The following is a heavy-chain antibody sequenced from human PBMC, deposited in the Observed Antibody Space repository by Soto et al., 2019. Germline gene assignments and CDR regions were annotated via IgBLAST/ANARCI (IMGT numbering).Heavy chain of an antibody. J-gene: IGHJ3*02. CDR1: GFTFDDYA. CDR2: ISWNSGSI. Sequence: EVQLVESGGGLVQPGRSLRLSCAASGFTFDDYAMHWVRQAPGKGLEWVSGISWNSGSIGYADSVKGRFTISRDNAKNSLYLQMNSLRAEDTALYYCATDRDYYGSGKTGAFDIWGQGTMVTVSS. D-gene: IGHD3-10*01. V-gene: IGHV3-9*01. CDR3: ATDRDYYGSGKTGAFDI.